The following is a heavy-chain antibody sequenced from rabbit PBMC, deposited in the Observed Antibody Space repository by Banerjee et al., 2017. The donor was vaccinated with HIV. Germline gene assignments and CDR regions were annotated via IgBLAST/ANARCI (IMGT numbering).Heavy chain of an antibody. V-gene: IGHV1S43*01. CDR3: ARAGYDDYGLDL. CDR1: GFSFSSGYD. D-gene: IGHD2-1*01. J-gene: IGHJ6*01. Sequence: QQQLVESGGGLVKPGASLTLTCKASGFSFSSGYDMCWVRQAPGKGLELIACIYTVSGSSDYASWVNGRFTISRSTSLYTVTLQLNSLTAADTATYFCARAGYDDYGLDLWGPGTLVTVS. CDR2: IYTVSGSS.